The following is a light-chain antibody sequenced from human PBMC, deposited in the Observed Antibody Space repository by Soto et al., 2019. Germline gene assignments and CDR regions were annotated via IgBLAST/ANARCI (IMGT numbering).Light chain of an antibody. CDR3: KHYVERSPIT. Sequence: EILMTQSPGTLSLSPGERATLSCRASQSVSSRLAWYQQKPGQAPRLLISGASSRATGIPDRFSGSGSGTEFTLTTSRLEPEDFALYYCKHYVERSPITFCQGTRLEI. CDR1: QSVSSR. V-gene: IGKV3-20*01. J-gene: IGKJ5*01. CDR2: GAS.